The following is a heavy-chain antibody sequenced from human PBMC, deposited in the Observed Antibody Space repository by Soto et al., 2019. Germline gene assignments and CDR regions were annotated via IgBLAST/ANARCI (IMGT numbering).Heavy chain of an antibody. CDR1: GFTFSSYV. V-gene: IGHV3-30*18. CDR3: AKDLIRTVTTLRSYLLMDV. D-gene: IGHD4-17*01. J-gene: IGHJ6*02. CDR2: ISYDGSNK. Sequence: GGSLRRSFAASGFTFSSYVMHWVRQSPGKGLEWVAVISYDGSNKYYADSVKGRFTISRDNSKNTLYLQMNSLRAEDTAVYYCAKDLIRTVTTLRSYLLMDVCAQGIKVPLS.